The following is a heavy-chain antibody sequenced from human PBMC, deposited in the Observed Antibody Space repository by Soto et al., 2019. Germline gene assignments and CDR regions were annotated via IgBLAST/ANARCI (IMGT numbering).Heavy chain of an antibody. CDR2: INPNSGGT. V-gene: IGHV1-2*04. CDR3: ARDAMVRGVIIPDYYYGMDV. D-gene: IGHD3-10*01. Sequence: ASVKVSCKASGYTFTGYYMHWVRQAPGQGLEWMGWINPNSGGTNYAQKFQGWVTMTRDTSISTAYMELSRLRSDNTAVYYCARDAMVRGVIIPDYYYGMDVWGQGTTVTVSS. CDR1: GYTFTGYY. J-gene: IGHJ6*02.